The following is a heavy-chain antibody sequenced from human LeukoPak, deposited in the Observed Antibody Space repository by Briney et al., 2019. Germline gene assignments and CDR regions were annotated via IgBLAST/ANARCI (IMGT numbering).Heavy chain of an antibody. V-gene: IGHV1-46*01. Sequence: GASVKVSCKASGYTFTSYYMHWVRQAPGQGLEWMGIINPSGGSTSYAQKFQGRVTMTRDTSTSTVYMELSSLRSEDTAVYYCAVGYCSGGSCYRGAFDIWGQGTMVTVSS. J-gene: IGHJ3*02. CDR2: INPSGGST. CDR3: AVGYCSGGSCYRGAFDI. CDR1: GYTFTSYY. D-gene: IGHD2-15*01.